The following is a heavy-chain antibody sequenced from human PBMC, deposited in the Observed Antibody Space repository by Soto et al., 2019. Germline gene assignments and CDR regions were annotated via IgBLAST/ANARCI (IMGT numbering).Heavy chain of an antibody. J-gene: IGHJ6*02. CDR1: VGSFSGYY. V-gene: IGHV4-34*01. CDR3: ARGRKKRHFYNYGLDV. Sequence: SETLSLTCAVYVGSFSGYYWNWVRQSQEKGLEWIGEINDSGYVKYSPSLKNRVTMAVDTAKNQFSVTLTSVTAADTAVYFCARGRKKRHFYNYGLDVWGQGTTVTVSS. CDR2: INDSGYV.